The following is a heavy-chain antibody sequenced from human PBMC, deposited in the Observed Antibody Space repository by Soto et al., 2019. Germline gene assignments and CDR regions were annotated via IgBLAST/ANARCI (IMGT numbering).Heavy chain of an antibody. J-gene: IGHJ4*02. CDR1: GFTFSSYA. D-gene: IGHD5-12*01. V-gene: IGHV3-23*01. CDR2: ISGSGGST. CDR3: AKGDVDIVATILAPAVIDY. Sequence: EVQLLESGGGLVQPGGSLRLSCAASGFTFSSYAMSWVRQAPGKGLEWVSAISGSGGSTYYADSVKGRFTISRDNSKNTLYLQMNSRRAEDTAVYYCAKGDVDIVATILAPAVIDYWGQGTLVTVSS.